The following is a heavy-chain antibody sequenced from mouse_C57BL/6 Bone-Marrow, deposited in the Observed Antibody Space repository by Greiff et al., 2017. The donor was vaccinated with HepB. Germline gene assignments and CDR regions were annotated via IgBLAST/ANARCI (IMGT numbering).Heavy chain of an antibody. CDR1: YTFSRRVH. D-gene: IGHD2-4*01. CDR3: SEDYAVYYCASIYYDYPSYAMDY. J-gene: IGHJ4*01. Sequence: QVQLQQSGPELARPWASVKISCQAFYTFSRRVHFAIRDTNSWMQWVKQRPGQGLEWIGAIYPGNGDTSYNQKFKCKATLTADKSSSTAYMHLRSLTSEDYAVYYCASIYYDYPSYAMDYWGQGTSVTVSS. CDR2: GQGLEWIG. V-gene: IGHV1-87*01.